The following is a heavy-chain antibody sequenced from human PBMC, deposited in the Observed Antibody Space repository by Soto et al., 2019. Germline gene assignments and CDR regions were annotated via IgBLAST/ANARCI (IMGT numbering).Heavy chain of an antibody. D-gene: IGHD6-13*01. Sequence: ASVKVSCKASGYTFTSYGISWVRQAPGQGLEWMGWISAYNGNTNYAQKLQGRVTMTTDISTSTAYMELRGLRSDDTAVYYCARPGYSGHIDAFDIWGQGTMVTVSS. J-gene: IGHJ3*02. V-gene: IGHV1-18*01. CDR3: ARPGYSGHIDAFDI. CDR2: ISAYNGNT. CDR1: GYTFTSYG.